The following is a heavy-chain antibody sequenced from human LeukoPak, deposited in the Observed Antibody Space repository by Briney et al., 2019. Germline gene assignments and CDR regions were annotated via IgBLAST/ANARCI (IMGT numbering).Heavy chain of an antibody. J-gene: IGHJ4*02. V-gene: IGHV3-7*01. CDR1: GFTFSSYW. CDR2: IKQDGSEK. CDR3: ARSLIVVVITQSFDY. D-gene: IGHD3-22*01. Sequence: GGSLRLSCAASGFTFSSYWMSWVRQAPGKGLEWVANIKQDGSEKYYVDSVKGRFTISRDNAKNPLYLQMNSLRAEDTAVYYCARSLIVVVITQSFDYWGQGTLVTVSS.